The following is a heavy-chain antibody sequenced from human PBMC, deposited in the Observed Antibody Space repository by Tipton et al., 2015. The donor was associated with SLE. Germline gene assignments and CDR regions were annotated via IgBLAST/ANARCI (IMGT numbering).Heavy chain of an antibody. D-gene: IGHD2-2*01. J-gene: IGHJ5*02. CDR3: AREGPARNNRFDP. V-gene: IGHV4-59*12. CDR2: IYYSGST. Sequence: TLSLTCTVSGGSISSYYWSWIRQPPGKGLEWIGYIYYSGSTNYNPSLKSRVTISVDTSKNQFSLKLSSVTAADTAVYYCAREGPARNNRFDPWGQGTLVTVSS. CDR1: GGSISSYY.